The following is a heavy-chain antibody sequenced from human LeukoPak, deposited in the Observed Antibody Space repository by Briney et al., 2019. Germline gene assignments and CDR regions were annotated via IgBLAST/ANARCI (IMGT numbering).Heavy chain of an antibody. CDR3: ARAPSSYESGNGYPNLGWLDP. Sequence: SETLSLTCKVSGYPIGLDYYWVWIRQAPGRGLQWIGGFHRGRIQYNSALKSRVTISIDSSKNQFSLRMWPVTAADTAFYFCARAPSSYESGNGYPNLGWLDPWGQGALVSVSS. CDR2: FHRGRI. V-gene: IGHV4-38-2*02. J-gene: IGHJ5*02. CDR1: GYPIGLDYY. D-gene: IGHD5-24*01.